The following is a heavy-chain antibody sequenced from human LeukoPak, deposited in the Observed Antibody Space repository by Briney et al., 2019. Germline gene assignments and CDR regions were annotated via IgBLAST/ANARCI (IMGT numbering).Heavy chain of an antibody. V-gene: IGHV7-4-1*01. CDR2: INTNTGNP. Sequence: ASLKVSCTASGYTFTSYAMNWVRQAPGQGLEWMGWINTNTGNPTYAQGFTGRFVFSLDTSVSTAYLQICSLKAEDTAVYYCASGRLRYFDWLLYGMDVWGKGTTVTVSS. CDR1: GYTFTSYA. D-gene: IGHD3-9*01. J-gene: IGHJ6*04. CDR3: ASGRLRYFDWLLYGMDV.